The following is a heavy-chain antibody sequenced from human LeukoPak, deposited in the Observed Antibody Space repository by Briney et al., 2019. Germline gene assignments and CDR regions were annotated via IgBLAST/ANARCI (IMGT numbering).Heavy chain of an antibody. D-gene: IGHD3-22*01. CDR1: GGSISRSSYF. Sequence: PSETLSLTCTVSGGSISRSSYFWVWIRQPPGKGPEWIGNIYYSESANYKASLKSRVTISADTSKNQFSLNVSSVTAADTAVYYCARQSPTMKYFDYWGQGPLVTVSS. V-gene: IGHV4-39*01. CDR2: IYYSESA. CDR3: ARQSPTMKYFDY. J-gene: IGHJ4*02.